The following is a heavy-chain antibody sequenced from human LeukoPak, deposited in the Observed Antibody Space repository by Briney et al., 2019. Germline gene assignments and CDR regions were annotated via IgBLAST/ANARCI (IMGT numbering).Heavy chain of an antibody. V-gene: IGHV7-4-1*02. D-gene: IGHD5/OR15-5a*01. CDR1: GYTFTGYS. CDR3: ARDASTINFDY. J-gene: IGHJ4*02. Sequence: ASVKVSCKASGYTFTGYSINWLRQAPGQGLEWMGWITTSTGNPTYAQGFTGRFVFSLDTSVSTTYLHINSLKAEDTAVYYCARDASTINFDYWGQGTPVTVSS. CDR2: ITTSTGNP.